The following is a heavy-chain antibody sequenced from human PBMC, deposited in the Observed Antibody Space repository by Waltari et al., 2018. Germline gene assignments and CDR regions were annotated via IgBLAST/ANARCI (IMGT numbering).Heavy chain of an antibody. V-gene: IGHV3-53*01. CDR1: GFTVSSNY. Sequence: EVQLVESGGGFIQSGGSLRLSCAASGFTVSSNYRSWVRQAPGKRLGGVSVIFVYGRTYYADSVKGRFTISRNNSKNTLYHQVNSLRAEDTAVDYCARDSRGGLYFDYWGQGTLVTVSS. J-gene: IGHJ4*02. CDR3: ARDSRGGLYFDY. CDR2: IFVYGRT.